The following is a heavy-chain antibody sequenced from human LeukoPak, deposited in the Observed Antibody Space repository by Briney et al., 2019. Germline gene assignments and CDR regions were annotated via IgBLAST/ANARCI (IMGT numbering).Heavy chain of an antibody. Sequence: SETLSLTCTVSGGSISSYYWSWIRQPPGKGLEWIGYIYYGGSTNYNPSLKSRVTISVDTSKNQFSLKLSSVTAADTAVYYCARSYGDYKARPYYFDYWGQGTLVTVSS. J-gene: IGHJ4*02. D-gene: IGHD4-17*01. V-gene: IGHV4-59*01. CDR3: ARSYGDYKARPYYFDY. CDR1: GGSISSYY. CDR2: IYYGGST.